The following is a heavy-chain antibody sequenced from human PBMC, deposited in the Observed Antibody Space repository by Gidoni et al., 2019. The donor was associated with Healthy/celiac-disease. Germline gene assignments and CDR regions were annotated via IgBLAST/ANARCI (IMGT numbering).Heavy chain of an antibody. D-gene: IGHD3-3*01. CDR2: ISAYNGNT. Sequence: QVQLVQSVAEVKKPGASVKVSCKASGYTFTSYGISWVRQAPGQGLEWMGWISAYNGNTNYAQKLQGRVTMTTDTSTSTAYMELRSLRSDDTAVYYCARDYTIFGVVINPGDYWGQGTLVTVSS. V-gene: IGHV1-18*01. CDR3: ARDYTIFGVVINPGDY. CDR1: GYTFTSYG. J-gene: IGHJ4*02.